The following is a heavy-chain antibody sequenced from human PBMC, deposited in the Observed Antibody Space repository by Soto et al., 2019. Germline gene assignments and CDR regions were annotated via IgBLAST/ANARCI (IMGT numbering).Heavy chain of an antibody. CDR1: GFTFSDHY. CDR2: IWYDGSNK. Sequence: GGSLRLSCATSGFTFSDHYMDWVRQAPGKGLEWVAVIWYDGSNKYYADSVKGRFTISRDNSKNTLYLQMNSLRAEDTAVYYCARVIYGSFDYWGQGTLVTVSS. D-gene: IGHD3-10*01. V-gene: IGHV3-33*08. J-gene: IGHJ4*02. CDR3: ARVIYGSFDY.